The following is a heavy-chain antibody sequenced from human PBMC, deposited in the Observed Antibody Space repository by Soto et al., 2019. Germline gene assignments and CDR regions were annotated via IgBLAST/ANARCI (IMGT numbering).Heavy chain of an antibody. Sequence: EVQLVESGGGLVQPGGSLRLSCAASGFTFSSYDMHWVRQATGKGLEWVSAIGTAGDTYYPGSVKGRFTISRENAKNSLYLQMNSLRAEDTAVYYCARVLPDRWRQSMDYYFDYWGQGTLVTVSS. V-gene: IGHV3-13*01. J-gene: IGHJ4*02. CDR3: ARVLPDRWRQSMDYYFDY. CDR2: IGTAGDT. D-gene: IGHD2-21*02. CDR1: GFTFSSYD.